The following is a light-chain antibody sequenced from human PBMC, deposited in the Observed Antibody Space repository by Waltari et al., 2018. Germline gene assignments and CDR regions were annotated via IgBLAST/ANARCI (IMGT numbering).Light chain of an antibody. Sequence: QSVLTQPASASGTPGQRVTISCSGGDSDIGRNYVYWYQQFPGAAPKLLIYKNDQRPSGVPDRFSGSKSGNSASLAISGLRSEDEAEYSCATWDESLGAIFGGGTKLTVV. V-gene: IGLV1-47*01. CDR2: KND. CDR3: ATWDESLGAI. J-gene: IGLJ2*01. CDR1: DSDIGRNY.